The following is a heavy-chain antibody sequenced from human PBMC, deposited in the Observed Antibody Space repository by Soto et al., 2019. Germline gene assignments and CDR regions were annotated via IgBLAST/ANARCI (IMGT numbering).Heavy chain of an antibody. CDR1: GFTFSSYG. D-gene: IGHD4-17*01. Sequence: PGGSLRLSCAASGFTFSSYGMHWVRQAPGKGLEWVAVISYDGSNKYCADSVKGRFTISRDNSKNTLYLQMNSLRAEDTAVYYCAKAWAYGESYYYYMDVWGKGTTVTVSS. CDR3: AKAWAYGESYYYYMDV. J-gene: IGHJ6*03. CDR2: ISYDGSNK. V-gene: IGHV3-30*18.